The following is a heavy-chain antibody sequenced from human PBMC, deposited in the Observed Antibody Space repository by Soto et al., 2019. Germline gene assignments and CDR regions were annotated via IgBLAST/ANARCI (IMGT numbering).Heavy chain of an antibody. J-gene: IGHJ6*03. Sequence: QVQLVQSGAEVKKPGASVKVSCKASGYTFTSYDINWVRQATGQGLEWMGWMNPNSGNTGYAQKFQGRVTMTRNTSIRTAYMGRSSLRSEDAAVDYCTRGSARTAIVRSGAGYFAWGGEYYYYYMDVWGKGTTVTVSS. CDR3: TRGSARTAIVRSGAGYFAWGGEYYYYYMDV. D-gene: IGHD3-9*01. CDR2: MNPNSGNT. V-gene: IGHV1-8*01. CDR1: GYTFTSYD.